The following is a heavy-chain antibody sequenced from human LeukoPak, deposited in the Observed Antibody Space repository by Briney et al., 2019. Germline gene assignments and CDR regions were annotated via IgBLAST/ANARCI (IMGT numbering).Heavy chain of an antibody. D-gene: IGHD3-10*01. CDR3: ARGFRISMVRGVIMWFAP. CDR2: IYYSGST. V-gene: IGHV4-59*01. CDR1: GGSISSYY. Sequence: SETLSLTCTVSGGSISSYYWSWIRQPPGKGLEWIGYIYYSGSTNYNPSLKSRVSMSLDTSKNQFSLKLTSVTAADTAVYYCARGFRISMVRGVIMWFAPWGQEPLVTVSS. J-gene: IGHJ5*02.